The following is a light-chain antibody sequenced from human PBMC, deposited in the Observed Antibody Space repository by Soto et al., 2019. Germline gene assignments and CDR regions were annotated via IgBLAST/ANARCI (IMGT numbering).Light chain of an antibody. CDR3: HQYGSSPFP. CDR2: GAS. V-gene: IGKV3-20*01. J-gene: IGKJ3*01. CDR1: QSVSANY. Sequence: EVVLTQSPATLSLSPGERATLSCRANQSVSANYLAWYQQKPGQAPRLLIYGASSRATGIPDRFSGSGSGTDFTLTISRLEPEDFAVFYCHQYGSSPFPFGPGTKVDI.